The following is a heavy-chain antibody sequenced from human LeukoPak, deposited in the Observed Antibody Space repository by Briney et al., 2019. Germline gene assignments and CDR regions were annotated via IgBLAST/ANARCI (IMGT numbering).Heavy chain of an antibody. J-gene: IGHJ3*02. CDR1: GFTFSAYG. V-gene: IGHV3-30*02. D-gene: IGHD6-13*01. CDR3: ARGAAAGTDAFDI. Sequence: PGGSLRLSCAASGFTFSAYGMHWVRQAPGKGLEWVAYIRNDGNYNYYADSVKGRFTISRDNSKNTLYLQMNSLRAEDTAVYYCARGAAAGTDAFDIWGQGTMVTVSS. CDR2: IRNDGNYN.